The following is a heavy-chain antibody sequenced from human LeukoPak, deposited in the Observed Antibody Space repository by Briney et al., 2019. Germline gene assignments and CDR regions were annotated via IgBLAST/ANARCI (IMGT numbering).Heavy chain of an antibody. CDR1: GFTFSSYA. Sequence: GGSLRLSCAASGFTFSSYAMHWVRQAPGKGLEWVAVISYDGSNKYYADSVKGRFTISRDNSKNTLYLQMNSLRAEDTAVYYCARDTTLTQGRVVAAAGMFDYWGQGTLVTVSS. CDR2: ISYDGSNK. J-gene: IGHJ4*02. CDR3: ARDTTLTQGRVVAAAGMFDY. D-gene: IGHD6-13*01. V-gene: IGHV3-30-3*01.